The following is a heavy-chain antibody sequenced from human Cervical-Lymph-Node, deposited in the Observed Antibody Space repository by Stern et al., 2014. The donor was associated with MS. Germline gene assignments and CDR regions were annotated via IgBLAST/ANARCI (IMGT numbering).Heavy chain of an antibody. Sequence: VQLVESGGGVVQPGRSLRLSCAASGFIFSNYGMHWVRQAPGKGLEWVAVIWYEGPSRYYADSVRGRFTISRDNSKNTVYLQMNSLRVEDTAMYFCTRRCSDYSCESDFDYWGQGTLVTVSS. CDR1: GFIFSNYG. CDR3: TRRCSDYSCESDFDY. J-gene: IGHJ4*02. V-gene: IGHV3-33*01. CDR2: IWYEGPSR. D-gene: IGHD2-2*01.